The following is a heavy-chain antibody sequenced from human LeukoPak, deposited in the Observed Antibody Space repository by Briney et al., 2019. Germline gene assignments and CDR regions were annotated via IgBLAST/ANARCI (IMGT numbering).Heavy chain of an antibody. D-gene: IGHD5-24*01. CDR1: GFTFSSYW. V-gene: IGHV3-7*04. Sequence: PGGSLGLSCAASGFTFSSYWMTWVRQAPGKGLEWVANIKEDGSEKYYVDSVKGRFNISRDNAKNSLYLQMNSLRAEDSAVYYCARDDRDGYNYFAYWGQGTLVIVSS. J-gene: IGHJ4*02. CDR3: ARDDRDGYNYFAY. CDR2: IKEDGSEK.